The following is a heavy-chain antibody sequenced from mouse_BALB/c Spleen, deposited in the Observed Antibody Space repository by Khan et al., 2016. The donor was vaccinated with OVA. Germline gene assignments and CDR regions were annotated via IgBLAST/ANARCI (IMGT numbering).Heavy chain of an antibody. Sequence: VQLKESGPSLVKPSQTLSLTCSVTGDSITRGYWNWIRRFPGNKLEYMGYISYSNSTFYNPSLKSRISITRDTSKNKYYLQLNSVTTKDTATYYCARRNYRYDGYFDYWGQGTTLTVSS. CDR2: ISYSNST. D-gene: IGHD2-14*01. CDR3: ARRNYRYDGYFDY. CDR1: GDSITRGY. V-gene: IGHV3-8*02. J-gene: IGHJ2*01.